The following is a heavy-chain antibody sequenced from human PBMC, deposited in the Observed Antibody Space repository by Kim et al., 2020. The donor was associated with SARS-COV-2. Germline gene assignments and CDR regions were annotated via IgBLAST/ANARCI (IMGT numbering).Heavy chain of an antibody. D-gene: IGHD1-20*01. J-gene: IGHJ4*02. Sequence: GFTGRFVFSLDTSVSTAYLQISSLKAEDTAVYYCARDLYNWNQQFDFDYWGQGTLVTVSS. V-gene: IGHV7-4-1*02. CDR3: ARDLYNWNQQFDFDY.